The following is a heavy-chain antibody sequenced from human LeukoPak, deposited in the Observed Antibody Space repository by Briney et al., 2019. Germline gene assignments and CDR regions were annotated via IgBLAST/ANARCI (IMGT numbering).Heavy chain of an antibody. CDR3: ARESYLTMATVPFDY. J-gene: IGHJ4*02. D-gene: IGHD5-24*01. Sequence: PSETLSLTCTVSGGSIGSSSYYWGWIRQPPGEGLEWIGSIYYSGSTYYNPSLKSRVTISVDTSKNQFSLKLSSVTAADTAVYYCARESYLTMATVPFDYWGQGTLVTVSS. V-gene: IGHV4-39*02. CDR2: IYYSGST. CDR1: GGSIGSSSYY.